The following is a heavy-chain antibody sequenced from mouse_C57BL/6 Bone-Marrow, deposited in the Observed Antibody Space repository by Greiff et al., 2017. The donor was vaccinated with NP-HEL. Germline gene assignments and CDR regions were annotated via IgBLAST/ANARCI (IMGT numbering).Heavy chain of an antibody. CDR2: INPGSGGT. V-gene: IGHV1-54*01. J-gene: IGHJ2*01. Sequence: QVQLQQSGAELVRPGTSVKVSFKASGYAFTNYLIEWVKQRPGQGLEWIGVINPGSGGTNYNEKFKGKATLTADKSSSTAYMQLSSLTSEDSAVYFCARLGYYFDYWGQGTTLTVSS. CDR1: GYAFTNYL. CDR3: ARLGYYFDY.